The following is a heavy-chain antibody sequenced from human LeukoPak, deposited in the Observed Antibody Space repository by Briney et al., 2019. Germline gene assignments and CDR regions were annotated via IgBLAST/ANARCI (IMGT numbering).Heavy chain of an antibody. CDR2: IIPILGIA. V-gene: IGHV1-69*04. J-gene: IGHJ4*02. D-gene: IGHD5-18*01. Sequence: SVKVSCKASGGTFSSYAISWVRQAPGQGLEWMGRIIPILGIANYAQKFQGRVTITADKSTSTAYMELSSLRSEDTAVCYCASGGYSYGPKFDYWGQGTLVTVSS. CDR3: ASGGYSYGPKFDY. CDR1: GGTFSSYA.